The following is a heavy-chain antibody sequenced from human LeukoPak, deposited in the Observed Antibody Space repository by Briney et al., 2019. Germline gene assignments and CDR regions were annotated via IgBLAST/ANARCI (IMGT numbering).Heavy chain of an antibody. Sequence: PGGSLRLSCAASGFTFSSYAMSWVRQAPGKGLEWVSAISDSSGSTYYADSVKGRFTISRDNSKNTLYLQMNSLGAEDTAVYYCAKVRTRWTMVRGVPYMDVWGKGTTVTVSS. CDR3: AKVRTRWTMVRGVPYMDV. CDR2: ISDSSGST. CDR1: GFTFSSYA. D-gene: IGHD3-10*01. J-gene: IGHJ6*03. V-gene: IGHV3-23*01.